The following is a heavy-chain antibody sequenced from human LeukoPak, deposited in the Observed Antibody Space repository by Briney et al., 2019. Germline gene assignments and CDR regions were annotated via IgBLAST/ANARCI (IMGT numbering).Heavy chain of an antibody. D-gene: IGHD3-9*01. CDR3: ARGEYFDWLFSFDY. V-gene: IGHV4-59*08. CDR2: ISYSGST. Sequence: SETPSLTCAVYGGSFSGYYWSWIRQPPGKGLEWIGYISYSGSTNYNPSLKSRVTISEDTSKNQFSLKLNSVTAADTAIYYCARGEYFDWLFSFDYWGQGTLVTVSS. CDR1: GGSFSGYY. J-gene: IGHJ4*02.